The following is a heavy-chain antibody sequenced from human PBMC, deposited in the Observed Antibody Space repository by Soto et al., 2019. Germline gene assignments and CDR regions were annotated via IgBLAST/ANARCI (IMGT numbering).Heavy chain of an antibody. V-gene: IGHV4-59*03. CDR1: AGSLSNYY. Sequence: SETLSLTCSVSAGSLSNYYWTWIRQSPGMGLEWIGEIYHTGSTKYNPSLKSRVAISVDMSKNQFSLTLSSVTPADTAVYYCARSGRGSGLYFLYYFDLWGQGTLVTVSS. CDR3: ARSGRGSGLYFLYYFDL. J-gene: IGHJ4*01. CDR2: IYHTGST. D-gene: IGHD6-19*01.